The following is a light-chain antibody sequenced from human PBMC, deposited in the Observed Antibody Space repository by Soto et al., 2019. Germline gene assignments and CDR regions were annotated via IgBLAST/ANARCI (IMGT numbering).Light chain of an antibody. J-gene: IGLJ3*02. CDR3: SSYTTSGTPV. V-gene: IGLV2-14*01. CDR2: EV. Sequence: QSALTQPASVSGSPGQTITISCTGTSSDVGGYNYLSWYQQHPGKAPIVMIYEVSNRFSGSKSGNTASLTISGLQAEDEADYFCSSYTTSGTPVFGGGTKLTVL. CDR1: SSDVGGYNY.